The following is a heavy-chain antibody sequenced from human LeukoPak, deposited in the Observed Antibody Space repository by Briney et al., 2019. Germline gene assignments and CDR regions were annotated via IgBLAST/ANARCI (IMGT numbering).Heavy chain of an antibody. V-gene: IGHV3-7*03. Sequence: GGSLRLSCAASGFTFSSYWMTWVRQVPGRGPEWVANVNRDGSETYYLDSVKGRFTISKDNAKNSLYLQMNSLRAEDTALYHCARNNGMDVWGQGPRSSSP. CDR2: VNRDGSET. CDR3: ARNNGMDV. CDR1: GFTFSSYW. J-gene: IGHJ6*02.